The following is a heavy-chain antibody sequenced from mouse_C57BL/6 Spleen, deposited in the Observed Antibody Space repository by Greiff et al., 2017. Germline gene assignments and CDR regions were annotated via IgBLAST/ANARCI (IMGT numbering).Heavy chain of an antibody. V-gene: IGHV3-6*01. CDR3: ARGDGPYFDV. CDR1: GYSITSGYY. J-gene: IGHJ1*03. Sequence: EVKLMESGPGLVKPSQSLSLTCSVTGYSITSGYYWNWIRQFPGNKLEWMGYISYDGSNNYNPSLKNRISITRDTSKNQFFLKLNSVTTEDTATYYCARGDGPYFDVWGTGTTVTVSS. D-gene: IGHD2-3*01. CDR2: ISYDGSN.